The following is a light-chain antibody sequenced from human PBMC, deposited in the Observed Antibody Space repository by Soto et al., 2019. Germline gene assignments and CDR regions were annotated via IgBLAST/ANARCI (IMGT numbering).Light chain of an antibody. V-gene: IGKV3D-15*01. Sequence: EIVMTQSPATLSVSPGERATLSCRASQSVNNKLAWYQQKPGQAPRLLIYGASTRATGIPARFSGSGSGTEFTLTISSLQSEDFAVYYCQQYFNLYTFGQGTKLEIK. CDR3: QQYFNLYT. J-gene: IGKJ2*01. CDR1: QSVNNK. CDR2: GAS.